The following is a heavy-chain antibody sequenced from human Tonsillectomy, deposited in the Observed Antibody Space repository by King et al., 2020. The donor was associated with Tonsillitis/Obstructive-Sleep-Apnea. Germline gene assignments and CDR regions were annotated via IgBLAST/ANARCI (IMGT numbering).Heavy chain of an antibody. J-gene: IGHJ4*02. CDR3: ARDQRSDFGDYGGY. CDR1: GFTFSNYI. V-gene: IGHV3-21*01. Sequence: VQLVESGGGLVKPGGSLRLSCAASGFTFSNYIMNWVRQAPGKGLEWVSSISSRSTYIYSADSLKGRFTISRDNAKNSLYLQMNSLRAEDTAVYYCARDQRSDFGDYGGYWGQGTLVTVSS. D-gene: IGHD4-17*01. CDR2: ISSRSTYI.